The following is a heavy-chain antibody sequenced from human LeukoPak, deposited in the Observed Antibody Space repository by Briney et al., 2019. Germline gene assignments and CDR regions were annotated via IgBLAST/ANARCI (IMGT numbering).Heavy chain of an antibody. D-gene: IGHD6-19*01. V-gene: IGHV4-34*01. CDR3: ARDGSSGWYGGFVYFDY. CDR1: GGSFSGYY. CDR2: INHSGST. Sequence: TSETLSLTCAVYGGSFSGYYWSWIRQPPGKGLEWIGEINHSGSTNYNPSLKSRVTISVDTSKNQFSLKLSSVTAADTAVYYCARDGSSGWYGGFVYFDYWGQGTLVTVSS. J-gene: IGHJ4*02.